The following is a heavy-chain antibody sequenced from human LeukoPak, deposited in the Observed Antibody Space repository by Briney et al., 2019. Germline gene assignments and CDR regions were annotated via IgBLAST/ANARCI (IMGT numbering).Heavy chain of an antibody. CDR1: GFTFSSYG. J-gene: IGHJ5*02. CDR2: ISGSGGST. D-gene: IGHD6-13*01. CDR3: ARDPSGDPLIAAAENWFDP. Sequence: GGSLRLSCAASGFTFSSYGMSWVRQAPGKGLEWVSAISGSGGSTYYADSVKGRFTISRDNAKNSLYLQMNSLRAEDTAVYYCARDPSGDPLIAAAENWFDPWGQGPLVTVSS. V-gene: IGHV3-23*01.